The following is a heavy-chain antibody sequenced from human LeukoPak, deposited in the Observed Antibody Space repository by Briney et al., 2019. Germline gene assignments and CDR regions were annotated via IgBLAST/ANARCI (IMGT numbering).Heavy chain of an antibody. CDR3: ARGRYSGTTYYFDY. D-gene: IGHD5-12*01. CDR1: GFTFSTSW. J-gene: IGHJ4*02. Sequence: QSGGSLRLSCAASGFTFSTSWMSWVRQVPGKGLEWVANIKKDGSETYYVDSVKGRFTISRDNAKNSLYLQMNSLRAEGTAMYYCARGRYSGTTYYFDYWGQGTLVTVSS. CDR2: IKKDGSET. V-gene: IGHV3-7*03.